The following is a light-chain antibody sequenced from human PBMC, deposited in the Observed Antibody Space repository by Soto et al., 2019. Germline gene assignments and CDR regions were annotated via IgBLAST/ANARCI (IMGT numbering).Light chain of an antibody. J-gene: IGKJ1*01. CDR2: DAS. V-gene: IGKV1-5*01. CDR3: QQYDLYWT. Sequence: IQMTQSPSTLSASIGDTVTITCRASQSINRWLAWYQQKPGEAPKLLIYDASSLESGVPSRFSGSGSGTEFSLSINSLQPEDFGTYFWQQYDLYWTFGQGTKVDI. CDR1: QSINRW.